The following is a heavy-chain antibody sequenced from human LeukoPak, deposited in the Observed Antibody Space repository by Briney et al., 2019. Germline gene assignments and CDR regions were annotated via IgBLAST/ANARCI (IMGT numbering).Heavy chain of an antibody. Sequence: SETLSLTCAVYGGSFSGYYWSWIRQPPGKGLEWIGEINHSGSTNYNPSLKSRVTISVDTSKNQFSLKLSSVTAADTAVYYCARGSGYGYYYYYYMDVWGKGTTVTVSS. CDR3: ARGSGYGYYYYYYMDV. V-gene: IGHV4-34*01. CDR2: INHSGST. D-gene: IGHD5-12*01. J-gene: IGHJ6*03. CDR1: GGSFSGYY.